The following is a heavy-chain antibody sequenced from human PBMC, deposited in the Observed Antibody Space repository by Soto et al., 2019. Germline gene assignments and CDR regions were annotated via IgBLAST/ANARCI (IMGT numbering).Heavy chain of an antibody. CDR1: GYSFTSYW. V-gene: IGHV5-51*01. D-gene: IGHD3-22*01. CDR2: IYPGGSDT. J-gene: IGHJ4*02. CDR3: ARLTYDSSGYYQPTCDY. Sequence: GASLKISCKGSGYSFTSYWIGWVRQMPGKGLEWMGIIYPGGSDTRYSSSFQGQVTISVDKSMSTAYLQWSGLKASDTAMYYCARLTYDSSGYYQPTCDYWGQGTQVTVSS.